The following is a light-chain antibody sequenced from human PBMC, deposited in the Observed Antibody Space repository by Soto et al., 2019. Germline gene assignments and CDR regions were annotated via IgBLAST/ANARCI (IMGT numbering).Light chain of an antibody. CDR2: KAS. CDR1: QSISSW. J-gene: IGKJ2*01. V-gene: IGKV1-5*03. Sequence: DIQMTQSPSTLSASVGDRVTITCRASQSISSWLAWYQQKPGKAPKLLIYKASSFESGVPSRFSGSGSGTEFTLTISSLQPDDFATYYCQQYNSPMYTFGQGTKLEIK. CDR3: QQYNSPMYT.